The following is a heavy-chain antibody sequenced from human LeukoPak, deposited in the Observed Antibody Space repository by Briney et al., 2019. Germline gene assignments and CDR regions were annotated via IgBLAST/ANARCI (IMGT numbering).Heavy chain of an antibody. J-gene: IGHJ4*02. V-gene: IGHV4-39*01. CDR2: IYYSGST. CDR1: GGSISSSSYY. CDR3: ASPLLGYCSSTSCSPPPDY. Sequence: PSETLSLTCTVSGGSISSSSYYWGWIRQPPGKGLEWIGSIYYSGSTYYNPSLKSRVTISVDTSKNQFSLKLSSVTAADTAVYYCASPLLGYCSSTSCSPPPDYWGQGTLVTVSS. D-gene: IGHD2-2*01.